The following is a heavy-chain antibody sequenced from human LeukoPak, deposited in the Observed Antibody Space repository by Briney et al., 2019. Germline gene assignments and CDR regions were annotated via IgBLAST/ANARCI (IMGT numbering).Heavy chain of an antibody. D-gene: IGHD3-10*01. CDR1: GFTFSSYA. Sequence: GGSLRLSFAASGFTFSSYAMHWVRQAPGKGLEWVAVISYDGSNKYYADSVKGRFTTSRDNSKNTLYLQMNSLRAEDTAVYYCARGSILLWFGELLSDYFDYWGQGTLVTVSS. CDR3: ARGSILLWFGELLSDYFDY. V-gene: IGHV3-30*04. CDR2: ISYDGSNK. J-gene: IGHJ4*02.